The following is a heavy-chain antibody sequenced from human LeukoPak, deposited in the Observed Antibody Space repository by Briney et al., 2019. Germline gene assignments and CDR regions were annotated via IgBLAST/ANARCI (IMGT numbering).Heavy chain of an antibody. CDR3: ARQTGSGLFTLP. CDR2: IYYSGTT. V-gene: IGHV4-39*01. CDR1: GGSISSDNYY. D-gene: IGHD3/OR15-3a*01. J-gene: IGHJ4*02. Sequence: SETLSLTCTVSGGSISSDNYYWGWIRQPPGKGLEWIGSIYYSGTTYYNASLKSRVAISIDTSKNQFSLKLTSVTAADTAVYYCARQTGSGLFTLPGGQGTLVTVSS.